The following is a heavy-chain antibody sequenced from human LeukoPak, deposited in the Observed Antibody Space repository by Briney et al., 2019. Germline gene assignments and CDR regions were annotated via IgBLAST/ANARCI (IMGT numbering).Heavy chain of an antibody. CDR3: AKDQREDYYDSSGFLDY. Sequence: PGGSLRLSCAASGFTFSSYGMHWVRQAPGKGLEWVAFIRYDGSNKYYADSVKGRFTISRDNSKNTLYLQMNSLRAEDMAVYYCAKDQREDYYDSSGFLDYWGQGTLVTVSS. V-gene: IGHV3-30*02. CDR2: IRYDGSNK. D-gene: IGHD3-22*01. CDR1: GFTFSSYG. J-gene: IGHJ4*02.